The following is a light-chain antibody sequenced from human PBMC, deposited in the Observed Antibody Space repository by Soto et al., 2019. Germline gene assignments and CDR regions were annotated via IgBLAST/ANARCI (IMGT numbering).Light chain of an antibody. Sequence: DIQMTQSPSTLSASIGDTVTITCRASQSISSWLAWYRQKPGKAPKFLIHKVSTLVSGVPSRFSGSGSGTEFTLTISSLQPDDFATYYCQQFNNYPPLTFGGGTKVDIK. CDR1: QSISSW. CDR3: QQFNNYPPLT. CDR2: KVS. V-gene: IGKV1-5*03. J-gene: IGKJ4*01.